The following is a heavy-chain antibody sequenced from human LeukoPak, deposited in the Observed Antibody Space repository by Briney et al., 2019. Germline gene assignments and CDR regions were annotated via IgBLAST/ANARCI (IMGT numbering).Heavy chain of an antibody. D-gene: IGHD3-22*01. CDR3: AKNRDSSDYPRDFDY. CDR2: IRHDGSYQ. V-gene: IGHV3-30*02. CDR1: SFTFSSYG. Sequence: PGGSLRLSCAASSFTFSSYGMHWVRQTPGKGLEWVAFIRHDGSYQQYADSVKGRFTVSRDNSKDTVYLQMNSLRTEDTAVYYCAKNRDSSDYPRDFDYWGQGSLVTVSS. J-gene: IGHJ4*02.